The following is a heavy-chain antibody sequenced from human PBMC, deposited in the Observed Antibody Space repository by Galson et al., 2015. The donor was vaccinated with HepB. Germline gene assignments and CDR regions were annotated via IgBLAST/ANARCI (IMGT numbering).Heavy chain of an antibody. D-gene: IGHD6-19*01. CDR3: ARDKLSSGWFPDY. V-gene: IGHV4-38-2*02. J-gene: IGHJ4*02. CDR1: GYSISSGYY. CDR2: IYHSGST. Sequence: LSLTCTVSGYSISSGYYWGWIRQPPGKGLEWIGSIYHSGSTYYNPSLKSRVTISVDTSKNQFSLKLSSVTAADTAVYYCARDKLSSGWFPDYWGQGTLVTVSS.